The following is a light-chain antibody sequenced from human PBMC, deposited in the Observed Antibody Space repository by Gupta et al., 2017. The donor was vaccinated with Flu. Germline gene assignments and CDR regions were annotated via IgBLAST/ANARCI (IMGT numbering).Light chain of an antibody. CDR1: QSIGYS. V-gene: IGKV1-5*03. CDR3: QQYNSVRPT. Sequence: DIQMTPSPSTLSASVGDRVIITCRASQSIGYSLAWYQRKPGKAPELLIYRASHLEAGVPSRFSGSGSGTEFTLTITSLQPDDFATYFCQQYNSVRPTFGQGTKLDIK. J-gene: IGKJ2*01. CDR2: RAS.